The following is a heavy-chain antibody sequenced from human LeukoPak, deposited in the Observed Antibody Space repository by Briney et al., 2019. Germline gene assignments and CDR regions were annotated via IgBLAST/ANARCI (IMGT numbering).Heavy chain of an antibody. J-gene: IGHJ4*02. CDR2: IIPIFGTA. CDR3: ARDSLHRVATISPHSDY. D-gene: IGHD5-12*01. Sequence: SVKVSCKASGGTFSSYAISWVRQAPGQGLEWMGGIIPIFGTANYAQKFQGRVTITTDESTSTAYMELSSLRSEDTAVYYCARDSLHRVATISPHSDYWGQGTLVTVSS. V-gene: IGHV1-69*05. CDR1: GGTFSSYA.